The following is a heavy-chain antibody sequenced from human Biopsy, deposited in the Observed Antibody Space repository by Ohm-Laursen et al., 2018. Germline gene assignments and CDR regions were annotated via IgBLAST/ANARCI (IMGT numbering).Heavy chain of an antibody. Sequence: LTLTCAASGFSVSSYDMNWVRQAPGKGLEWISYISETSSHIYDADSVRGRFTVARDIAKNSLYLQLNSLRVEDTAVYYCARDSSRRAREGGMDVWGQGTTVTVSS. J-gene: IGHJ6*02. CDR1: GFSVSSYD. D-gene: IGHD6-6*01. CDR3: ARDSSRRAREGGMDV. V-gene: IGHV3-21*01. CDR2: ISETSSHI.